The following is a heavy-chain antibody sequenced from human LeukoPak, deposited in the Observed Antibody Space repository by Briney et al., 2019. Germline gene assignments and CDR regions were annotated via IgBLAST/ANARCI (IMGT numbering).Heavy chain of an antibody. CDR2: IIPILGIA. J-gene: IGHJ5*02. D-gene: IGHD3-3*02. V-gene: IGHV1-69*04. Sequence: SVKVSCKASGGTFSSYAISWVRQAPGQGLEWMGRIIPILGIANYAQKFQGRVTITADKSTSTAYMELSSLRSDDTAVYYCARESFSGVVPWGQGTLVTVSS. CDR1: GGTFSSYA. CDR3: ARESFSGVVP.